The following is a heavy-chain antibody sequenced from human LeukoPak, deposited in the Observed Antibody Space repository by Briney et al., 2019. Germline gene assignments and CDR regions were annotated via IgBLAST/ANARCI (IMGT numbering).Heavy chain of an antibody. Sequence: GGSLRLSCAASGFTFSGSAIHWVRQSSGKGLEWIGRIRGRPNSYAPAYAESVKGRFAISRDDSKNTAYLQMDSLKTEDTAVYYCTRLSGDTSTSYYFYGLDVWGQGTTVTVSS. CDR3: TRLSGDTSTSYYFYGLDV. CDR2: IRGRPNSYAP. D-gene: IGHD6-13*01. J-gene: IGHJ6*02. CDR1: GFTFSGSA. V-gene: IGHV3-73*01.